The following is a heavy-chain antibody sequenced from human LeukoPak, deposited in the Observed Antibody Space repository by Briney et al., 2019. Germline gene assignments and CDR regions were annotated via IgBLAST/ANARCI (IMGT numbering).Heavy chain of an antibody. Sequence: GESLKISCGGSGYSFSNYWIGWVRQMPGKGLEWMGNIYPDESNTRYSPSFQGQVTISADKSISTAYLQWSSLKASDTAMYYCARLQSTVTQNIDYWGQGTLVTVSS. J-gene: IGHJ4*02. D-gene: IGHD4-17*01. CDR1: GYSFSNYW. V-gene: IGHV5-51*01. CDR2: IYPDESNT. CDR3: ARLQSTVTQNIDY.